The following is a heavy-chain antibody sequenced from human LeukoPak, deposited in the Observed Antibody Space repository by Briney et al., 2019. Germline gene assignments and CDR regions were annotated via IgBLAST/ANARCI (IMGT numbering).Heavy chain of an antibody. J-gene: IGHJ6*03. V-gene: IGHV4-34*01. CDR1: GGSFGGYY. CDR2: INHSGST. Sequence: SETLSLTCAVYGGSFGGYYWSWIRQPPGKGLEWIGEINHSGSTNYNPSLKSRVTISVDTSENQFSLKLSSVIAADTAVYYCARGPLNWGYYYYMDVWGKGTTVTVSS. D-gene: IGHD7-27*01. CDR3: ARGPLNWGYYYYMDV.